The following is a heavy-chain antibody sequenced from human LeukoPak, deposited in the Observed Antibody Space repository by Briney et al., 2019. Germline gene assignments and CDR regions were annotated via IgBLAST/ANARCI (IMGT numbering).Heavy chain of an antibody. CDR3: ATVAGHTVYYYYYYGMDV. CDR2: ISGSGGST. CDR1: GFTFSSYA. V-gene: IGHV3-23*01. Sequence: GGSLRLSCAASGFTFSSYAMSWVRQAPGKGLEWVSAISGSGGSTYYADSVKGRFTISRDNSKNTLYLQMNSLRAEDTAVYYCATVAGHTVYYYYYYGMDVWGQGTTVTVSS. D-gene: IGHD6-19*01. J-gene: IGHJ6*02.